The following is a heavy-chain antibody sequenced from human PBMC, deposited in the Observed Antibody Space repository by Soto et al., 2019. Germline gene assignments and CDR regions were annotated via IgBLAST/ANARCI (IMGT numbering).Heavy chain of an antibody. V-gene: IGHV4-39*01. CDR1: GGSISSSSYY. CDR2: IYYSGST. J-gene: IGHJ4*02. D-gene: IGHD3-9*01. Sequence: QLQLQESGPGLVKPSETLSLTCTVSGGSISSSSYYWGWIRQPPGKGLEWIGSIYYSGSTYYNPSLKSRVTISVDTSKNQFSLKLSSVTAADTAVYYCASGRYFDWLLCSYWGQGTLVTVSS. CDR3: ASGRYFDWLLCSY.